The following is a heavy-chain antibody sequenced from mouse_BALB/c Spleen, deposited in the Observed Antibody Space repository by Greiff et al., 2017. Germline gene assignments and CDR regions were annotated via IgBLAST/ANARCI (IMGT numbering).Heavy chain of an antibody. J-gene: IGHJ1*01. CDR2: INSNGGST. V-gene: IGHV5-6-2*01. D-gene: IGHD1-1*01. CDR1: GFTFSSYY. CDR3: ARHYYGSFPLWYFDV. Sequence: DVKLVASGGGLVKLGGSLKLSCAASGFTFSSYYMSWVRQTPAKRLELVAAINSNGGSTYYPDTVKGRFTISRDNAKNTLYLQMSSLKSEDTALYYCARHYYGSFPLWYFDVWGAGTTVTVAS.